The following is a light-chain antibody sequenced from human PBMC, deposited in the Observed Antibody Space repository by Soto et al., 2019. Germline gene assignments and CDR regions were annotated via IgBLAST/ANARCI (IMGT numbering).Light chain of an antibody. V-gene: IGKV1-27*01. CDR2: TAS. J-gene: IGKJ4*01. CDR3: QKCDNAPLT. Sequence: DFQMTQSPSSLSASVGDRVTITCRASQGFNNYLAWYQQKPGRIPKLLIKTASTLQSGVPSRFSGGGSGTEFTLTIASFQPEDVATYYCQKCDNAPLTFGGGTKVDIK. CDR1: QGFNNY.